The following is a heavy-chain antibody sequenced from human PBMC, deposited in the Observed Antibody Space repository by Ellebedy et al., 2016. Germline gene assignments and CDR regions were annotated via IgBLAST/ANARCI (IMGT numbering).Heavy chain of an antibody. CDR2: IYHSGST. V-gene: IGHV4-38-2*02. CDR3: ARRGVFGVGPGS. D-gene: IGHD3-3*01. Sequence: SETLSLXCTVSGYSISSGYYWGWIRQPPGKGLEWIGSIYHSGSTYYNPSLKSRVTISVDTSKNQFSLKLSSVTAADTAVYYCARRGVFGVGPGSWGQGTMVTVSS. J-gene: IGHJ3*01. CDR1: GYSISSGYY.